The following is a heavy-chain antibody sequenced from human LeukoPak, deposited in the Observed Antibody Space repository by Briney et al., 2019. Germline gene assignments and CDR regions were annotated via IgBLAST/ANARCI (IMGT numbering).Heavy chain of an antibody. Sequence: SETLSLTCTVSGGSVSSGSYYWSWIRQPPGKGLEWIGYIYCSGSTNYNPSLKSRVTISVDTSKNQFSLKLSSVTAADTAVYYCARSAYSYATWGQGTLVTVSS. V-gene: IGHV4-61*01. J-gene: IGHJ5*02. CDR2: IYCSGST. CDR3: ARSAYSYAT. CDR1: GGSVSSGSYY. D-gene: IGHD5-18*01.